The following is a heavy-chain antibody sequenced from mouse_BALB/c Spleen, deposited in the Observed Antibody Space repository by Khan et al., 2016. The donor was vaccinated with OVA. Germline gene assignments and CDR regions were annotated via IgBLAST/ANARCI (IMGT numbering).Heavy chain of an antibody. J-gene: IGHJ4*01. Sequence: EVELVESGGDLVKPGGSLKLSCAASGFTFSSFGMSWVRQTPDKRLEWVAAISSGGSYTYYPDSLKGRFTISRDNAKNTPYMEMSSLKSEDTAMYYFPGQPGYYEGSGMDYWGQGTSVAVSS. CDR2: ISSGGSYT. V-gene: IGHV5-6*01. CDR3: PGQPGYYEGSGMDY. CDR1: GFTFSSFG. D-gene: IGHD2-3*01.